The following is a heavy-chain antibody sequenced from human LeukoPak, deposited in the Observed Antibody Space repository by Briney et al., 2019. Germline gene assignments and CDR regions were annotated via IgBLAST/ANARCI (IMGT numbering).Heavy chain of an antibody. J-gene: IGHJ4*02. CDR3: ARGRSCELPADY. CDR1: GGSISSSSYY. Sequence: PSETLSLTCTVSGGSISSSSYYWGWIRQPPGKGLEWIGSIYYSGSTYYDPSLKSRVTISVDTSKNQFSLKLSSVTAADTAVYYCARGRSCELPADYWGQGTLVTVSS. V-gene: IGHV4-39*07. D-gene: IGHD3-10*01. CDR2: IYYSGST.